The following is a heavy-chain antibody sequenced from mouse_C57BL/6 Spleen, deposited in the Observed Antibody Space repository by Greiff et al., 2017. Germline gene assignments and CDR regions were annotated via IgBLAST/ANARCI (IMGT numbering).Heavy chain of an antibody. Sequence: QVQLKESGPGLVAPSQSLSITCTVSGFSLTSYGVHWVRQPPGKGLEWLVVIWSDGSTTYNSALKSRLSISKDNSKSQVFLKMKSLQTDDTAMYYCARQSSGYPYYAMDYWGQGTSVTVSS. V-gene: IGHV2-6-1*01. J-gene: IGHJ4*01. CDR2: IWSDGST. CDR1: GFSLTSYG. CDR3: ARQSSGYPYYAMDY. D-gene: IGHD3-2*02.